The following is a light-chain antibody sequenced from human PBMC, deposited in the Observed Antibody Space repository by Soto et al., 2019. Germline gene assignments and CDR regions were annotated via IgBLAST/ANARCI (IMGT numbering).Light chain of an antibody. CDR1: QSVSNNY. J-gene: IGKJ1*01. CDR3: QQYGSSGT. CDR2: GAS. V-gene: IGKV3-20*01. Sequence: DIVLTQSPGTLSLSPGERATLSCRASQSVSNNYLAWYTPKPGQAPRILIYGASNRATGIPDRFSGSGSGTDFTLTISRLEPEEFAVYYCQQYGSSGTFGQGTKVDIK.